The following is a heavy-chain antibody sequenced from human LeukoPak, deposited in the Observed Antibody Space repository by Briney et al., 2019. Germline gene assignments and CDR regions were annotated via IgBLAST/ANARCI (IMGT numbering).Heavy chain of an antibody. D-gene: IGHD6-13*01. CDR3: ASSWPPGLDY. V-gene: IGHV3-30*03. Sequence: GRSLRLSCAASGFTFSSYGMHWVRQAPGKGLEWVAVISYDGSNKYYADSVKGRFTISRDNSKNTLYLQMNSLRAEDTAVYYCASSWPPGLDYWGQGTLVTVSS. J-gene: IGHJ4*02. CDR2: ISYDGSNK. CDR1: GFTFSSYG.